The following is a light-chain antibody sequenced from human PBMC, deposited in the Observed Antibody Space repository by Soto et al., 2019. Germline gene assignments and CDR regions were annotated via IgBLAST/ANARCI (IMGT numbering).Light chain of an antibody. V-gene: IGKV3-15*01. CDR2: GAS. CDR3: QQYDDWRWS. CDR1: QSVSSD. Sequence: EIVMTQSPATLSVSPGERATLSCRASQSVSSDLAWYQQKPGQAPRLLIYGASTRASGIPARFSGSGSGTEFTLTISSLQSEDSAVYYCQQYDDWRWSFGQGTKVEIK. J-gene: IGKJ1*01.